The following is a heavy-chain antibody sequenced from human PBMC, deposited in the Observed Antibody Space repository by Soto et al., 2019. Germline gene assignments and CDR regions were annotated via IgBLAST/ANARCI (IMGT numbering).Heavy chain of an antibody. J-gene: IGHJ4*02. Sequence: QVQLVQSGAEVKKPGASVKVSCKASGYTFTSYAMYWVRQAPGQRLEWMGWINAGNGNTNYSQKLQGRVTITRDTSASTAYMELSSLRSEDTAVYYCARDMGFGLSDYWGQGTLVTVSS. CDR3: ARDMGFGLSDY. V-gene: IGHV1-3*01. CDR1: GYTFTSYA. D-gene: IGHD3-10*01. CDR2: INAGNGNT.